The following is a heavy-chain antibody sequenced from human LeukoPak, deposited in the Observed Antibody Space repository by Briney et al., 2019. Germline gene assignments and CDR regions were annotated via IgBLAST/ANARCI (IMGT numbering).Heavy chain of an antibody. CDR3: ARDLYSSSWYFGYYYYGMDV. V-gene: IGHV1-69*13. Sequence: SVKVSCKASGGTFSSYAISWVRQAPGQGLEWMGGIIPIFGTANYAQKFQGRVTITADESTSTAYMELSSLRSEDTAVYYCARDLYSSSWYFGYYYYGMDVWGQGTTVTVSS. D-gene: IGHD6-13*01. CDR1: GGTFSSYA. CDR2: IIPIFGTA. J-gene: IGHJ6*02.